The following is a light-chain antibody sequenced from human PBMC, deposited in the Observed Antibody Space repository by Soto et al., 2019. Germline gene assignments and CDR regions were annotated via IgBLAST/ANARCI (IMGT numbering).Light chain of an antibody. Sequence: DIQMTQSPSTPSASVGDRVTITCRASQSISSWLAWYQQKPGKAPKLLIYKASSLESGVPSRFSGSGSGTEFTLTISRLQPDDFATYYCQQYNSYSPYTFGQGTKLEIK. CDR1: QSISSW. CDR2: KAS. CDR3: QQYNSYSPYT. V-gene: IGKV1-5*03. J-gene: IGKJ2*01.